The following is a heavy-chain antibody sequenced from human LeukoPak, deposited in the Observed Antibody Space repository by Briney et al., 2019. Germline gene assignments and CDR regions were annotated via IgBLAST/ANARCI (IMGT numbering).Heavy chain of an antibody. Sequence: GGSLRLSCAVFGFTVSSNYMNWVRQAPGKGLEWVSVIYSGGSTYYADSVKGRFTISRDNSKNTLSLQMNSLSAEDTAVYYCARDQHGDYSPYFDYWGRGTLVTVSS. CDR2: IYSGGST. J-gene: IGHJ4*02. CDR3: ARDQHGDYSPYFDY. CDR1: GFTVSSNY. V-gene: IGHV3-53*01. D-gene: IGHD4-23*01.